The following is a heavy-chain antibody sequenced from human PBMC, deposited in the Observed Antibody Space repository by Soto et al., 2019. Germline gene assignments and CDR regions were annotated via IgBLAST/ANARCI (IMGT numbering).Heavy chain of an antibody. CDR2: ISAYNGNT. V-gene: IGHV1-18*01. D-gene: IGHD6-19*01. Sequence: ASVKVSCKASGYTFTSYGISWVRQAPGQGLEWMGWISAYNGNTNYAQELQGRVTMTTDTSTSTAYMELRSLRSDDTAVYYCARDSAFVAVAGTHWFDPWGQGTLVTVSS. CDR3: ARDSAFVAVAGTHWFDP. CDR1: GYTFTSYG. J-gene: IGHJ5*02.